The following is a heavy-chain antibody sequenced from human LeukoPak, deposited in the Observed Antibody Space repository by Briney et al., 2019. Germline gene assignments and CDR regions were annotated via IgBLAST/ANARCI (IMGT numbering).Heavy chain of an antibody. CDR1: GYTFTSYD. CDR2: INPSGGST. Sequence: ASVKVSCKASGYTFTSYDINWVRQAPGQGLEWMGIINPSGGSTSYAQKFQGRVTMTRDMSTSTVYMELSSLRSEDTAVYYCARDRYCSSTSCLARYFDYWGQGTLVTVSS. J-gene: IGHJ4*02. D-gene: IGHD2-2*01. V-gene: IGHV1-46*01. CDR3: ARDRYCSSTSCLARYFDY.